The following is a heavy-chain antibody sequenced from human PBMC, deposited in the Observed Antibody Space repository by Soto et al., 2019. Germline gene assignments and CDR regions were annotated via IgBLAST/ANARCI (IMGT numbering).Heavy chain of an antibody. J-gene: IGHJ6*02. CDR1: GFTFSSYA. CDR2: ISGSGGST. V-gene: IGHV3-23*01. CDR3: ASALGTTVTTGGGYYYYYGMDV. Sequence: PGGSLRLSCAASGFTFSSYAMSWVRQAPGKGLEWVSAISGSGGSTYYADSVKGRFTISRDNSKNTLYLQMNSLRAEDTAVYYCASALGTTVTTGGGYYYYYGMDVWGQGTTVTVSS. D-gene: IGHD4-4*01.